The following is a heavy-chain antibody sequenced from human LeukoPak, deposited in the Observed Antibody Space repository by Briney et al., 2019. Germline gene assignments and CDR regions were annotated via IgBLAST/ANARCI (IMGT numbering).Heavy chain of an antibody. CDR3: ANGYSYGYGFDY. CDR1: GGSISTYY. Sequence: PSETLSLTCTVSGGSISTYYWGWIRQPPGKGLEWIGHVSSNEGTNSNLSLESRVTILVDTSKNQFSLKLSSVTAADTAVYYCANGYSYGYGFDYWGQGTLVTVSS. V-gene: IGHV4-59*01. CDR2: VSSNEGT. D-gene: IGHD5-18*01. J-gene: IGHJ4*02.